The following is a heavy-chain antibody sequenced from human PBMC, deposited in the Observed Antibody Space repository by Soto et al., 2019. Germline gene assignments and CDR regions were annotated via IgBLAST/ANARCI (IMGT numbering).Heavy chain of an antibody. CDR1: GGSINSYF. J-gene: IGHJ6*02. V-gene: IGHV4-59*01. Sequence: QVQLQESGPGLVKPSETLSLICTVSGGSINSYFWNWVRQSPGKGLEWIGYIYYNGSTKYNPSLKSRVTISVDTSKNQFSLKLTSVTAADTVVYYCARERVTIFGVVISAGMDVWGQGTTVTVSS. CDR3: ARERVTIFGVVISAGMDV. CDR2: IYYNGST. D-gene: IGHD3-3*01.